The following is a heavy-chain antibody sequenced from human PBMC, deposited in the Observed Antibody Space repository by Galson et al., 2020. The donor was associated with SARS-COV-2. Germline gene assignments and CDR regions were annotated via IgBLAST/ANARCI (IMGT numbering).Heavy chain of an antibody. CDR1: GGSISSSTYY. CDR2: IYNNGET. Sequence: SETLSLTCTVSGGSISSSTYYWGWIRQPPGKGLEWIGSIYNNGETFYNPSLKSRVTISVDTSKNQFSLKMHSVTAADTAVFYCARFGGYNLEYYFQYWGQGILVTVSS. CDR3: ARFGGYNLEYYFQY. D-gene: IGHD5-12*01. J-gene: IGHJ4*02. V-gene: IGHV4-39*07.